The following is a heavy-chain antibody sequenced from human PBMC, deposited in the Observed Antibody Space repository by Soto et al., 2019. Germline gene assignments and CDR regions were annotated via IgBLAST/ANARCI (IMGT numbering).Heavy chain of an antibody. Sequence: SLRLSCVGSGFTFEDNAMHWVRQAPGKGLEWVSGISWNSGEIGYGDFVKGRFTISRDNAKKPLYLEINSLRSEDTAVYYCAKDMAHYDFWGNNERGLEVWGQGTTVTVSS. V-gene: IGHV3-9*01. CDR1: GFTFEDNA. J-gene: IGHJ6*02. D-gene: IGHD3-3*01. CDR2: ISWNSGEI. CDR3: AKDMAHYDFWGNNERGLEV.